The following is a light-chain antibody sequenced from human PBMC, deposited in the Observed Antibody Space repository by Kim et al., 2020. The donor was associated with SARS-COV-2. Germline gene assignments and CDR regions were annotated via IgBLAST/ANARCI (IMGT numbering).Light chain of an antibody. CDR1: GGSIDDNY. J-gene: IGLJ2*01. V-gene: IGLV6-57*03. CDR2: EDD. CDR3: QSYNRSSVV. Sequence: GKTVTISCPRSGGSIDDNYVQWYQQRPGGVPTTVIYEDDQRPSGVSDRFSGSIYNSSNSASLTISGLKTEDEADYYCQSYNRSSVVFGGGTQLTVL.